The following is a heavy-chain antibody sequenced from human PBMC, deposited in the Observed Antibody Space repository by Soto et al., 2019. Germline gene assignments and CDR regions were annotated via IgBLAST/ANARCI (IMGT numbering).Heavy chain of an antibody. CDR3: ARATPTVKHNFDY. CDR1: GGSFSGYY. CDR2: INHSGST. V-gene: IGHV4-34*01. D-gene: IGHD5-18*01. Sequence: SETLSLTCAVYGGSFSGYYWGWIRQPPGKGMEWIGEINHSGSTNYNPSLKSRVTISVDTSKNHFSRKLSSVTAADTAVFYCARATPTVKHNFDYWGQGTLVTVSS. J-gene: IGHJ4*02.